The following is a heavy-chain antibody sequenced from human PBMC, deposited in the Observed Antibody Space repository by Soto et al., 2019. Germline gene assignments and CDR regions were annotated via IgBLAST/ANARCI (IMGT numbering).Heavy chain of an antibody. V-gene: IGHV4-4*02. D-gene: IGHD1-7*01. J-gene: IGHJ4*02. CDR3: ASRDPGTSVDY. Sequence: PSETLSRTCAVSGGSFTSNNGWTWVRQPPGQGLEWIGEIYRTGSTNYNPSLKSRVTISLDKSENQFSLKVTSLTAADTAVYYCASRDPGTSVDYWGQGTLVTVSS. CDR2: IYRTGST. CDR1: GGSFTSNNG.